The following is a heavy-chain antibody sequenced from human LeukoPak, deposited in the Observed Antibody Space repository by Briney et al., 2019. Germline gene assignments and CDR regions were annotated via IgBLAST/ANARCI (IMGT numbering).Heavy chain of an antibody. Sequence: GGSLRFSCAASGFTFSTYWMGWVRQAPGKGLEWVANIKPDGNDKYYVDFVKGRFTISRDNAKNSLYLQMNSLRAEDTAVYYCAKDRYSYAFEYSDSWGQGTLVTVSS. CDR1: GFTFSTYW. CDR3: AKDRYSYAFEYSDS. J-gene: IGHJ4*02. V-gene: IGHV3-7*01. CDR2: IKPDGNDK. D-gene: IGHD5-18*01.